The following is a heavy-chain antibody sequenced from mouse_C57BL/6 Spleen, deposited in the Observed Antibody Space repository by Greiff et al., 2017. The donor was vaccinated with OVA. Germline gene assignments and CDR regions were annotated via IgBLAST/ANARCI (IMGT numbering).Heavy chain of an antibody. D-gene: IGHD1-1*01. Sequence: QVQLKQPGAELVKPGASVKLSCKASGYTFTSYWMHWVKQRPGQGLEWIGMIHPNSGSTNYNEKFKSKATLTVDKSSSTAYMQLSSLTSEDSAVYYCAFTVVGAMDYWGQGTSVTVSS. J-gene: IGHJ4*01. V-gene: IGHV1-64*01. CDR1: GYTFTSYW. CDR2: IHPNSGST. CDR3: AFTVVGAMDY.